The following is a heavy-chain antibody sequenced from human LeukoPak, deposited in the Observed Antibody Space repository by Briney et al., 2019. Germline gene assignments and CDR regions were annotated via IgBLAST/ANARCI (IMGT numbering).Heavy chain of an antibody. Sequence: PSETLSLTCAVYGGSFSGYYWSWIRQPPGKGLEWIGEINHSGSTNYNPSLKSRATISVDTSKNQFSLKLSSVTAADTAVYYCARGNNLNYYGSGSYACDYWGQGTLVTVSS. V-gene: IGHV4-34*01. CDR1: GGSFSGYY. D-gene: IGHD3-10*01. J-gene: IGHJ4*02. CDR3: ARGNNLNYYGSGSYACDY. CDR2: INHSGST.